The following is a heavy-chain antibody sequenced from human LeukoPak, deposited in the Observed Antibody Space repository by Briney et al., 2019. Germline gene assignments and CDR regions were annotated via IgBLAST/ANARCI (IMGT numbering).Heavy chain of an antibody. Sequence: PSETLSLTCAVYGGSFSGYYWSWIRQPAGKGLEWIGRIYTSGSTNYNPSLKSRVTMSVDTSKNQFSLKLSSVTAADTAVYYCARQGSKVVVPAAIAEDYYDSSGYYSYYFDYWGQGTLVTVSS. CDR1: GGSFSGYY. D-gene: IGHD3-22*01. V-gene: IGHV4-59*10. J-gene: IGHJ4*02. CDR3: ARQGSKVVVPAAIAEDYYDSSGYYSYYFDY. CDR2: IYTSGST.